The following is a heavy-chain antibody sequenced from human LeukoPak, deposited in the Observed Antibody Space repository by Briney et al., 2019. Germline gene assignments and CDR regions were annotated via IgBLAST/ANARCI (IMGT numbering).Heavy chain of an antibody. CDR3: ARRTYYYDSSGYYSGAGYWFDP. CDR1: GYTFTSYA. D-gene: IGHD3-22*01. J-gene: IGHJ5*02. CDR2: INTNTGNP. V-gene: IGHV7-4-1*02. Sequence: ASVKVSCKASGYTFTSYAMNWVRQAPGQGLEWMGWINTNTGNPTYAQGFTGRFVFSLDTSVSTAYLQISSLKAEDTAMYYCARRTYYYDSSGYYSGAGYWFDPWGQGTLVTVSS.